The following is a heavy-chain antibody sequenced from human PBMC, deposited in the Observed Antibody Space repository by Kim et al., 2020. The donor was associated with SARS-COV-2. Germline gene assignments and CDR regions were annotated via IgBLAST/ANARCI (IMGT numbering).Heavy chain of an antibody. CDR3: ARDKSGRGFDP. CDR1: GGSISSYY. D-gene: IGHD3-10*01. J-gene: IGHJ5*02. CDR2: IYYSGST. Sequence: SETLSLTCTVSGGSISSYYWSWIRQPPGKGLEWIGYIYYSGSTNYNPSLKSRVTISVDTSKNQFSLKLSSVTAADTAVYYCARDKSGRGFDPWGQVTLV. V-gene: IGHV4-59*13.